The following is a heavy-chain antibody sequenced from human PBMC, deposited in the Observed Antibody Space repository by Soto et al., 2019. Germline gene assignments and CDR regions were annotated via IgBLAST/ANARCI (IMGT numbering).Heavy chain of an antibody. CDR3: ARQDNYVSGSHSASGMDV. V-gene: IGHV1-18*04. CDR1: GYTFTRHG. Sequence: QVQLVQSGAEVKKPGASVNVSCKASGYTFTRHGISWVRQAPGHGLEWMGWINVYNGNPDYAQRLQDRVTMTADTSTSTADMEWRSLRANDTAVYYCARQDNYVSGSHSASGMDVWGQGTTVTVSS. D-gene: IGHD3-10*01. CDR2: INVYNGNP. J-gene: IGHJ6*02.